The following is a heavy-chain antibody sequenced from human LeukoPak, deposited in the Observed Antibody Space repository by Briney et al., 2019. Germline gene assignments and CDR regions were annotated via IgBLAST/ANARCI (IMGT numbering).Heavy chain of an antibody. D-gene: IGHD3-22*01. CDR3: ARVFHDSSGYYPYYFDY. CDR1: GYTFTSYG. V-gene: IGHV1-18*01. Sequence: EASVTVSCTASGYTFTSYGISRVRQAPGQGLEWMGWISAYNGNTNYAQKLQSRVTMTTDTSTSTAYMELRSLRSDDTAVYYCARVFHDSSGYYPYYFDYWGQGTLVPVSS. CDR2: ISAYNGNT. J-gene: IGHJ4*02.